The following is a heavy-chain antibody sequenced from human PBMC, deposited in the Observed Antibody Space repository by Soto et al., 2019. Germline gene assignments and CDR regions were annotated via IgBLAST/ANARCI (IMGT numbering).Heavy chain of an antibody. D-gene: IGHD3-10*01. CDR1: GYPLPTYG. CDR2: IVGDSGNT. Sequence: QVQVMQSGAQLTQPGASVKVSCETSGYPLPTYGLSWVRQAPGQGLEWMGWIVGDSGNTVYAQKFQGRVTMYRDTSTSTGYMELRRLTSDDSALDYCATVSGYGSGSRRFDVWGQGTLVSVSS. V-gene: IGHV1-18*01. CDR3: ATVSGYGSGSRRFDV. J-gene: IGHJ4*02.